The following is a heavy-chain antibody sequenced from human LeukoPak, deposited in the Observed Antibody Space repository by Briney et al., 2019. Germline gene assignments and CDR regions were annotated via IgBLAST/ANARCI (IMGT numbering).Heavy chain of an antibody. CDR3: ARLRTGRFSTSWFDY. CDR1: GFNFSTYT. CDR2: ITSSGSTI. D-gene: IGHD6-13*01. Sequence: GGSLRLSCAASGFNFSTYTMNWVRQAPGKGLEWVSSITSSGSTIFYADSVKGRFTVSRDNAKNSLFLQVHSLTAEDTATYYCARLRTGRFSTSWFDYWGQGSLVTVSS. V-gene: IGHV3-48*04. J-gene: IGHJ4*02.